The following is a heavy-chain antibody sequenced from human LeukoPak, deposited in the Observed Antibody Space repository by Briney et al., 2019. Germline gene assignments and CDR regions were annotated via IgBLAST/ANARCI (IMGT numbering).Heavy chain of an antibody. CDR1: GYTFTDYY. D-gene: IGHD3-22*01. Sequence: ASVRVSCKASGYTFTDYYIHWVRQAPGQGLEWMGWINPNSGGTNYAQKFQGRVTMTRDTSISTAYMELSRLRSDDTAVYYCARVGAYYYDSSGNPTSDAFDIWGQGTMVTVSS. CDR3: ARVGAYYYDSSGNPTSDAFDI. V-gene: IGHV1-2*02. CDR2: INPNSGGT. J-gene: IGHJ3*02.